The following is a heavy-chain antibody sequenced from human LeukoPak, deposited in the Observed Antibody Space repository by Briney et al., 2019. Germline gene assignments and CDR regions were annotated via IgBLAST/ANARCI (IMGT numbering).Heavy chain of an antibody. J-gene: IGHJ4*02. CDR2: IKQDGSER. D-gene: IGHD7-27*01. CDR1: GFTFGNYW. V-gene: IGHV3-7*03. Sequence: GGSLRLSCAASGFTFGNYWMSWVRQAPGKGLEWVANIKQDGSERNCVDSVKGRFTISRDNSKNTLYLQMNSLRTEDTAVYYCANRYLGWGQGTLVTVSS. CDR3: ANRYLG.